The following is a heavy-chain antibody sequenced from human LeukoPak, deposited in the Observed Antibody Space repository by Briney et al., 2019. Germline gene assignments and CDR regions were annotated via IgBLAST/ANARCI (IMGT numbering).Heavy chain of an antibody. V-gene: IGHV3-23*01. CDR2: ISGSGGST. J-gene: IGHJ4*02. CDR1: GFTVSNNY. CDR3: GSFGSGYYYIDY. D-gene: IGHD3-22*01. Sequence: GSLRLSCAASGFTVSNNYMSWVRQAPGKGLEWVSAISGSGGSTYYADSVKGRFTISRDNSKNTLYLQMNSLRAEDTAVYYCGSFGSGYYYIDYWGQGTLVTVSS.